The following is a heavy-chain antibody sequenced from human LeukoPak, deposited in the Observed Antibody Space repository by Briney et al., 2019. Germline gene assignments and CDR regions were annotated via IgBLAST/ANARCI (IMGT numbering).Heavy chain of an antibody. V-gene: IGHV3-23*01. CDR1: GFTFDTYA. D-gene: IGHD6-13*01. CDR2: VSASGGST. Sequence: PGGSLRLSCSASGFTFDTYAMSWVRQAPGKGLAWVSTVSASGGSTYYADSVKGRFTISRDNSKNTLYLQMNSLRAEDTAVYYCAKGRDSSTWYLFDYWGQGTLVTVSS. J-gene: IGHJ4*02. CDR3: AKGRDSSTWYLFDY.